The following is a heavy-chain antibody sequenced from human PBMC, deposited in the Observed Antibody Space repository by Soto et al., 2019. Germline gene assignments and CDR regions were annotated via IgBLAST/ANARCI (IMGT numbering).Heavy chain of an antibody. V-gene: IGHV4-39*01. J-gene: IGHJ3*01. D-gene: IGHD6-19*01. CDR3: ARRPMVGSVAENTFDV. CDR1: GGSISSGSYY. CDR2: VYYSGTT. Sequence: SETLSLTCSVSGGSISSGSYYWNWICHSPGKGLEWIGSVYYSGTTYYNPSLKRRVTISVDTYNQFSLKLSSVTAADTAYFFCARRPMVGSVAENTFDVRGQGTRVTVPS.